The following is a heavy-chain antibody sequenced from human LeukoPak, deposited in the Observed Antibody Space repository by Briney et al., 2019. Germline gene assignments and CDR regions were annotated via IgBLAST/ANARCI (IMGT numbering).Heavy chain of an antibody. CDR2: IINAGSGA. V-gene: IGHV3-74*03. CDR1: GFTFYNYW. J-gene: IGHJ3*02. D-gene: IGHD2-21*02. Sequence: GGSLRLSCAASGFTFYNYWMYWVREAPGRGLEWISRIINAGSGATYADALKGRFTISRDNGKNTVHLQMDGLRADDTAIYYCARTYCSPTTCLSIAFDIWGQGTMVTVSS. CDR3: ARTYCSPTTCLSIAFDI.